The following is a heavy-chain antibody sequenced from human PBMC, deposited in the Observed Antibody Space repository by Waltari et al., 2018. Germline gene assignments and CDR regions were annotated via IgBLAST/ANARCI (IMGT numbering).Heavy chain of an antibody. CDR3: ARVGYCSGGSCYVGAFDI. D-gene: IGHD2-15*01. J-gene: IGHJ3*02. Sequence: VQLVEFGGGLVQPGRSLSLSLAATPLTFTHSWLNCVPTGRGRGLGRVSYISSSSSTIYYADSVKGRFTISRDNAKNSLYLQMNSLRAEDTAVYYCARVGYCSGGSCYVGAFDIWGQGTMVTVSS. V-gene: IGHV3-48*04. CDR2: ISSSSSTI. CDR1: PLTFTHSW.